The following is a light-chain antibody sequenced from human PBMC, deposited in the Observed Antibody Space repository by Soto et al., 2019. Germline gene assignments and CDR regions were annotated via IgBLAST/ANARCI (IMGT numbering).Light chain of an antibody. CDR1: QSIGRF. V-gene: IGKV1-5*01. Sequence: DIQMTQSPSTLSASVGDRVTITCRASQSIGRFLAWYQHQPGKATKLLIYDDSTLESGVPSRFSGTGSGKEFPFSITRLQHKDFGTYYCQQCYMGWTFGQGTKVDFK. CDR2: DDS. J-gene: IGKJ1*01. CDR3: QQCYMGWT.